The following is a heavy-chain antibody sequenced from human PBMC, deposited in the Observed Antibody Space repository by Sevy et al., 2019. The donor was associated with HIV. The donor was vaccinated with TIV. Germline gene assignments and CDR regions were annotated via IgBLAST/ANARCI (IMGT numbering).Heavy chain of an antibody. Sequence: SETLSLACAVYGGSLSGYYWSWIRQPPGKGLEWIGEIMPSGITNYNPSLKSRVSISFDTSKNQFSLKVKSVTAADTAIYYCARGQWEHPFWGQGTQVTVSS. CDR3: ARGQWEHPF. D-gene: IGHD1-26*01. CDR2: IMPSGIT. J-gene: IGHJ4*02. CDR1: GGSLSGYY. V-gene: IGHV4-34*01.